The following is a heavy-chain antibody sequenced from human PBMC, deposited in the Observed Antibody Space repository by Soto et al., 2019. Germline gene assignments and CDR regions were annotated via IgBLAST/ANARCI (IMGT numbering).Heavy chain of an antibody. Sequence: SETLSLTCAVYGGSLTGYYWTWIRQPPGKGLEWIGEINHSGSSNYNPSLESRATITGDTSKNQFSLKLSSVTAADTAVYYCARGTGSSPQDWGQGTLVPVSS. D-gene: IGHD6-13*01. CDR1: GGSLTGYY. CDR3: ARGTGSSPQD. CDR2: INHSGSS. J-gene: IGHJ1*01. V-gene: IGHV4-34*01.